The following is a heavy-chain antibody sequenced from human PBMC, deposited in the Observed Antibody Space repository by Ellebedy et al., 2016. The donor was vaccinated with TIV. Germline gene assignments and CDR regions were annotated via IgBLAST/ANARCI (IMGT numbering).Heavy chain of an antibody. D-gene: IGHD1-26*01. Sequence: GESLKISXAASGFTVSSNYMSWVRQASGKGLEWVGRIRSKANDYAAAYSASVKGRFTISRDDSKNTAYLQMNSLKTEDTAVYYCTTWNSGSYPFDYWGQGTLVTVSS. CDR3: TTWNSGSYPFDY. J-gene: IGHJ4*02. CDR2: IRSKANDYAA. CDR1: GFTVSSNY. V-gene: IGHV3-73*01.